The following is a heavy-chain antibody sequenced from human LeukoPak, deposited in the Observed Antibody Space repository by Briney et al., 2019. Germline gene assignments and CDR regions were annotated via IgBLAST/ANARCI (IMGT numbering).Heavy chain of an antibody. CDR1: GGTFSSYA. CDR3: ARDIVVRGVITRYFDY. Sequence: GPPVKVSCKASGGTFSSYAISWVRQAPGQGLEWMGGIIPILGAANYAQKFQGRVTITADESTSTAYMELSSLRSEDTAVYYCARDIVVRGVITRYFDYWGQGTLVTVSS. J-gene: IGHJ4*02. D-gene: IGHD3-10*01. CDR2: IIPILGAA. V-gene: IGHV1-69*13.